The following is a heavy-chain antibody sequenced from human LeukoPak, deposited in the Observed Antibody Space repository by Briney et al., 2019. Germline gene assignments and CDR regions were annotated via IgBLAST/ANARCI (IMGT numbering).Heavy chain of an antibody. D-gene: IGHD6-25*01. V-gene: IGHV4-4*02. J-gene: IGHJ4*02. CDR3: AREGGFYRPLDY. CDR2: VHLDGRT. CDR1: GGFVSSTNW. Sequence: PSETLSLTCGVSGGFVSSTNWWTWIRQPPGKGLGWIGEVHLDGRTNFNPSLKSRLTMSVDLSENHVSLKLTSVTAADTAVYYCAREGGFYRPLDYSGQGTLVTVST.